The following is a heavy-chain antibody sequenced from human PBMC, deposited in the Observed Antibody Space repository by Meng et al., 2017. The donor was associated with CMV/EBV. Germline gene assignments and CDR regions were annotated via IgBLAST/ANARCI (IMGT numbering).Heavy chain of an antibody. CDR3: ARGVPLGIIYSFDY. CDR1: GYTFTGYG. CDR2: ISVYNGHT. V-gene: IGHV1-18*01. D-gene: IGHD2-21*01. Sequence: QVQVVQSGVEVKKPGASVKVSCKASGYTFTGYGISWVRQAPGQGLEWMGWISVYNGHTNFAQNLQGRVTMTTDTSTSTAYVELRSLRSDDTAIYYCARGVPLGIIYSFDYWGQGTLVTVFS. J-gene: IGHJ4*01.